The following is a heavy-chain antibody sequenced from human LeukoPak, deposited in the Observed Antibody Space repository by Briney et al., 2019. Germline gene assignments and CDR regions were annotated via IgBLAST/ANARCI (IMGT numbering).Heavy chain of an antibody. CDR2: INPNSGGT. V-gene: IGHV1-2*06. J-gene: IGHJ3*02. D-gene: IGHD3-10*01. CDR1: GYTFTGYY. Sequence: GASVKVSCKASGYTFTGYYMHWVRQAPGQGLEWMGRINPNSGGTNYAKKFQGRVTMTRDTSISTAYMELSRLRSDDTAVYYCAKVHYYYGSGSHTFDIWGQGTMVTVSS. CDR3: AKVHYYYGSGSHTFDI.